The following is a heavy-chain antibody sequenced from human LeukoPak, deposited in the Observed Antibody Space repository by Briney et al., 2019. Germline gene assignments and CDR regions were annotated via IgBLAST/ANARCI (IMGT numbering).Heavy chain of an antibody. V-gene: IGHV3-23*01. D-gene: IGHD6-19*01. Sequence: PGGSLRLSCTGSGFVLSSYEMTWFRQAPGKGLEWVSSVDYSGDSPYYADSVKGRFTIPRDNTKNILYLQLSSLRVEDTAVYYCTRNSGWYGITWGQGTLVAVSS. CDR1: GFVLSSYE. CDR3: TRNSGWYGIT. CDR2: VDYSGDSP. J-gene: IGHJ4*02.